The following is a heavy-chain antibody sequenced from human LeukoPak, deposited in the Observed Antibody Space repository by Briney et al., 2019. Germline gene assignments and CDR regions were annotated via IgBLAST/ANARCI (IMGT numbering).Heavy chain of an antibody. V-gene: IGHV3-7*03. CDR3: AKEWRVWYDSSGFLDY. D-gene: IGHD3-22*01. Sequence: GGSLRLSCAASGFTFSSYWMTWVRQAPGKGLEWVANIKEDGSEKYYVDSVKGRFTISRDNAKNTLYLQMNSLRAEDTALYYCAKEWRVWYDSSGFLDYWGQGTLVTVSS. CDR2: IKEDGSEK. J-gene: IGHJ4*02. CDR1: GFTFSSYW.